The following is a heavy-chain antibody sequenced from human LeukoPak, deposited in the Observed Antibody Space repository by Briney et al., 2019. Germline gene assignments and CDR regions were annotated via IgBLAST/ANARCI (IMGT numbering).Heavy chain of an antibody. CDR2: IKQDGSEK. Sequence: GGSLRLSCAASGFTFISYWMTWVRQAPGKGLEWVANIKQDGSEKKYVDSVKGRFTISRDNAKNSLYLQMNSLRADDTAVYYCARTTSITCYEYWGQGTLLTVTS. J-gene: IGHJ4*02. D-gene: IGHD2-2*01. V-gene: IGHV3-7*01. CDR1: GFTFISYW. CDR3: ARTTSITCYEY.